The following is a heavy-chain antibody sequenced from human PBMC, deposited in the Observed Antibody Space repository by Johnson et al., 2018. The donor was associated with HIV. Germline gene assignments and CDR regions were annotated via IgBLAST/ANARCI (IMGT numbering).Heavy chain of an antibody. J-gene: IGHJ3*02. CDR3: ARDGPRGSYGAFDI. Sequence: MLLVESGGGLVKPGGSLRLYCAASGFTFDDYGMSWVRQAPGKGLEWVSGINWNGGSTGYADSVKGRFTISRDNAKNSLYLQMNSLRAEDTALYYCARDGPRGSYGAFDIWGQGTMVTVSS. D-gene: IGHD1-26*01. V-gene: IGHV3-20*04. CDR1: GFTFDDYG. CDR2: INWNGGST.